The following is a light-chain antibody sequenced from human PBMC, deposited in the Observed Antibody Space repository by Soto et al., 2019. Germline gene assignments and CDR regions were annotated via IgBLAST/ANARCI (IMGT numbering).Light chain of an antibody. J-gene: IGLJ1*01. Sequence: QSALTXPASVSGSPGQSITISCTGTSSDVGNYNYVSWYQQYPGRVPKLLIYMVSNRPSGVSNRFSGSKSGNTASLTISGLQAEDEADYFCTSPTPGSLYVFGTGTKVTVL. CDR1: SSDVGNYNY. V-gene: IGLV2-14*01. CDR3: TSPTPGSLYV. CDR2: MVS.